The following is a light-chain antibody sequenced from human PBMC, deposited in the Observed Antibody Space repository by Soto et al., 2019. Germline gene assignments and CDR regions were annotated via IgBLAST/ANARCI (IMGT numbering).Light chain of an antibody. CDR2: AAS. Sequence: ELVLTQSPGTLSLSPGERATLSCRASQSVANNYLAWYQQRPSQAPRPLIYAASSRAAAISDRFSGSESVTDFTLTISRLEPEDFGVFFCHHYGSSPIFTFGPGTTVDMK. J-gene: IGKJ3*01. V-gene: IGKV3-20*01. CDR3: HHYGSSPIFT. CDR1: QSVANNY.